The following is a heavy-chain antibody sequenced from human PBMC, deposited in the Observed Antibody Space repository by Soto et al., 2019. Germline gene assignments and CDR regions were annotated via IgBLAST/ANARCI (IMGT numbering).Heavy chain of an antibody. CDR1: RDSISSSRFH. J-gene: IGHJ6*02. CDR3: ARLNGAVGGFRYYYGMDV. CDR2: VYYNGNS. D-gene: IGHD2-8*01. Sequence: SETLSLTCTVSRDSISSSRFHWAWVRQSPGKGLEWIGNVYYNGNSYYSSSLKSRVTISVDTSKNQLSLRLSSVTAADTAVYYCARLNGAVGGFRYYYGMDVWGQGTTVTVSS. V-gene: IGHV4-39*01.